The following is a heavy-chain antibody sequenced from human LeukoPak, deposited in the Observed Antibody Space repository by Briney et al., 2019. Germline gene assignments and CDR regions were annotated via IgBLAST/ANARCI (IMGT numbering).Heavy chain of an antibody. D-gene: IGHD6-13*01. CDR3: ARQSGSSTWSSDY. CDR2: IFHSGST. CDR1: GGSITSTNW. J-gene: IGHJ4*02. Sequence: SETLSLTCAVSGGSITSTNWWSWVRQHPGKGLEWIGEIFHSGSTNYNPSLKSRVTISVDKSKHQFSLKLSSMTAADTAVYYCARQSGSSTWSSDYWGQGTLVTVSS. V-gene: IGHV4-4*02.